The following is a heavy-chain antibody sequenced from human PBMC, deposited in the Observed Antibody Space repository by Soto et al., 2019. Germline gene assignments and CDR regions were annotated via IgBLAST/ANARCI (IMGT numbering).Heavy chain of an antibody. D-gene: IGHD3-10*01. J-gene: IGHJ4*02. Sequence: EVQLVESGGGLVQPGGSLRLSCAASGFTFSSYSMNWVRQAPGKGLEWVSYISSSSSTIYYADSVKGRFTISRDKAKNSLYLQMNSLRDEDTAVYYCARASMVRGVITLWGQGTLVTVSS. CDR2: ISSSSSTI. V-gene: IGHV3-48*02. CDR3: ARASMVRGVITL. CDR1: GFTFSSYS.